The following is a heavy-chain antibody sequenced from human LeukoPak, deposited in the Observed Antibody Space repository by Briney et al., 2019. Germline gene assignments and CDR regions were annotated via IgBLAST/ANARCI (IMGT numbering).Heavy chain of an antibody. CDR3: ARPYPGYSSSWYLEDTNDAFDI. CDR1: GYFINISYY. Sequence: SETLSLTCAVSGYFINISYYWGWIRQPPGKGLEWIGSTYHSGSTYYNPSLKSRVTISVDTSKNQFSLKLSSVTAADTAVYYCARPYPGYSSSWYLEDTNDAFDIWGQGTMVTVSS. CDR2: TYHSGST. D-gene: IGHD6-13*01. J-gene: IGHJ3*02. V-gene: IGHV4-38-2*01.